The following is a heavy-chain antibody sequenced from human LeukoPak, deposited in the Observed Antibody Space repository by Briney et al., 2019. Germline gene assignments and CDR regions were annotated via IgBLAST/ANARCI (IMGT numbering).Heavy chain of an antibody. CDR1: GGSISSYY. CDR2: IYYSGST. Sequence: SETLSLTCTVSGGSISSYYWSWIRQPPGKGLEWIGYIYYSGSTNYNPSLKSRVTISVDTSKNQFSLKLSSVTAADMAVYYCARLKPITYYYGSGSYSREYYYGMDVWGQGTTVTVSS. D-gene: IGHD3-10*01. J-gene: IGHJ6*02. CDR3: ARLKPITYYYGSGSYSREYYYGMDV. V-gene: IGHV4-59*08.